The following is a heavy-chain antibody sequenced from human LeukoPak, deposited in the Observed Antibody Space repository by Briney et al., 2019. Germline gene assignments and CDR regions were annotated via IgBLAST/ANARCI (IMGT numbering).Heavy chain of an antibody. Sequence: GRSLRLSCAASGFTFSSYGMHWVRQAPGKGLEWVALIWYDGTNKYYADSVKGRFTISRDNSKNTLYLQMNSLRAEDTAVYYCARLLRYYFDYWGQGTLVTVST. CDR3: ARLLRYYFDY. D-gene: IGHD4-17*01. J-gene: IGHJ4*02. CDR2: IWYDGTNK. V-gene: IGHV3-33*01. CDR1: GFTFSSYG.